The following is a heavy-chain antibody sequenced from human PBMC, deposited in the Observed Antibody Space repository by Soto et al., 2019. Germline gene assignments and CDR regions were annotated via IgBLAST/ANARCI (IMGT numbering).Heavy chain of an antibody. CDR2: LNPNTGAT. CDR3: ARQACSSTSCFYDY. V-gene: IGHV1-2*02. Sequence: ASVKVSCKTSEYTFTDNYIYWLRQAPGQGLEWMGWLNPNTGATDFAQRFQGRVTLTSDTSISTAYMELSRLTSDDTAVFYCARQACSSTSCFYDYWGPGTLVTVSS. D-gene: IGHD2-2*01. J-gene: IGHJ4*02. CDR1: EYTFTDNY.